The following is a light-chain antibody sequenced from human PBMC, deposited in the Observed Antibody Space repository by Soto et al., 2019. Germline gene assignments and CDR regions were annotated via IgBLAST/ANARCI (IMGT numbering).Light chain of an antibody. CDR2: AAS. J-gene: IGKJ5*01. Sequence: DIQMTQSPSSLSASVGDRVTITCRASQSISSYLNWYQQKPGKAPKLLIYAASSLQSGVPSRFSGSGSGTDFTLTISSLQPEYFATYYCQQSYSTHSTFGQGTRLEIK. CDR1: QSISSY. CDR3: QQSYSTHST. V-gene: IGKV1-39*01.